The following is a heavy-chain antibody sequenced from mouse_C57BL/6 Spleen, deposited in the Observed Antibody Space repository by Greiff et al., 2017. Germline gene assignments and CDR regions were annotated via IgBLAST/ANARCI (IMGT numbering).Heavy chain of an antibody. CDR2: IDPSDSYT. D-gene: IGHD1-1*01. CDR1: GYTFTSYW. Sequence: QVQLQQPGAELVMPGASVKLSCKASGYTFTSYWMHWVKPRPGQGLEWIGEIDPSDSYTNYNQKFKGKSTLTVDKSSSTAYMQLSSLTSEDSAVYYCATFYYGSSYRYFDYWGQGTTLTVSS. J-gene: IGHJ2*01. V-gene: IGHV1-69*01. CDR3: ATFYYGSSYRYFDY.